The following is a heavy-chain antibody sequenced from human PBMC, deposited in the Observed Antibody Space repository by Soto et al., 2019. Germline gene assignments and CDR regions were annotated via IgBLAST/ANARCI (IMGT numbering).Heavy chain of an antibody. CDR2: ISGSGGST. Sequence: PGGSLILSCAASGFTFSSYGMSWVRQAPGKGLEWVSAISGSGGSTHYADSVKGRFTISRDNSKNTLYLQMNSLRAEDTAVYYCAKDHYYDTSGYPSINWYFDLWGRGTLVTVSS. J-gene: IGHJ2*01. D-gene: IGHD3-22*01. CDR3: AKDHYYDTSGYPSINWYFDL. CDR1: GFTFSSYG. V-gene: IGHV3-23*01.